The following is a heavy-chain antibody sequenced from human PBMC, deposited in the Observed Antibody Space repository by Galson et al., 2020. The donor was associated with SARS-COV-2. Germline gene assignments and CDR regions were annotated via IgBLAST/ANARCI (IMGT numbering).Heavy chain of an antibody. CDR3: ARGGSGWYTLGTFDY. J-gene: IGHJ4*02. Sequence: SETLSLTCTVSGGSISSYYWSWIRQPPGKGLEWIGYIYYSGSTNYNPSLKSRVTISVDTSKNQFSLKLSSVTAADTAVYYCARGGSGWYTLGTFDYWGQGTLVTVSS. V-gene: IGHV4-59*13. CDR1: GGSISSYY. CDR2: IYYSGST. D-gene: IGHD6-19*01.